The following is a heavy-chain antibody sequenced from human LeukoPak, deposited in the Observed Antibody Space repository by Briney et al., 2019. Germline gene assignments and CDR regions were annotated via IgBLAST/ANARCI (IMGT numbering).Heavy chain of an antibody. J-gene: IGHJ4*02. D-gene: IGHD3-22*01. CDR3: AKDGGYYDSSGYYGY. CDR2: ISYDGSNK. V-gene: IGHV3-30*18. CDR1: GFTFSSYG. Sequence: PGGSLRLSCAASGFTFSSYGMHWVRQAPGKGLEWVAVISYDGSNKYYADSVKGRFTISRDNSKNTLYLQMNSLRAEDTAVYYCAKDGGYYDSSGYYGYWGLGTLVTVSS.